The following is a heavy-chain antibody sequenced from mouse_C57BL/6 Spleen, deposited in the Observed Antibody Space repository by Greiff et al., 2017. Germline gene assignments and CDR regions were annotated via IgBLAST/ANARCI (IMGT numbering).Heavy chain of an antibody. V-gene: IGHV1-50*01. D-gene: IGHD4-1*01. J-gene: IGHJ2*01. Sequence: QVQLQQPGAELVKPGASVKLSCKASGYTFTSYWMQWVKQRPGQGLEWIGEIDPSDSYTNYNQKFKGKATLTVDTSSSTAYMQLSSLTSEDSAVSYCARELTGTRGYWGQGTTLTVSS. CDR2: IDPSDSYT. CDR3: ARELTGTRGY. CDR1: GYTFTSYW.